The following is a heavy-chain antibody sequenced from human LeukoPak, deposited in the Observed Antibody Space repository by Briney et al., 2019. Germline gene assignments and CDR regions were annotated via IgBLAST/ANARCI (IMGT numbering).Heavy chain of an antibody. Sequence: ASVKVSCKASGYTFTAYGISWVRQAPGQGLEWMGWVSPYNGNTNYAQNLQGRVTMTTDTSTTTAFMEMRSLRSEDTAVYYCARDGDSSGPSPFDYWGQGTLVTVSS. CDR1: GYTFTAYG. V-gene: IGHV1-18*01. D-gene: IGHD6-19*01. J-gene: IGHJ4*02. CDR2: VSPYNGNT. CDR3: ARDGDSSGPSPFDY.